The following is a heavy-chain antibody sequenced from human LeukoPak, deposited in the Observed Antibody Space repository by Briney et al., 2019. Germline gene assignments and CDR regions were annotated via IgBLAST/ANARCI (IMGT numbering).Heavy chain of an antibody. D-gene: IGHD1-26*01. V-gene: IGHV3-20*04. CDR2: INWNGGST. J-gene: IGHJ4*02. Sequence: GGSLRLSCAASGFIFADHGMTWVRQVPGKGLEWVSGINWNGGSTGYVDSVKGRFTISRDNAKNVLFLEMNNLRAEDTAFYYCARGEWDLRDWGQGALVIVSS. CDR3: ARGEWDLRD. CDR1: GFIFADHG.